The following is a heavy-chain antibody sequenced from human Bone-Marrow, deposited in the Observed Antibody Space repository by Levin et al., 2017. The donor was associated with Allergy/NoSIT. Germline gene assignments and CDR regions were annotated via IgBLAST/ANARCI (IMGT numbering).Heavy chain of an antibody. J-gene: IGHJ2*01. D-gene: IGHD6-19*01. CDR1: GYMFNTYW. CDR3: GRLDSSGPYSEYWYFDL. Sequence: PGGSLRLSCKGSGYMFNTYWIGWVRQVPGRGLEWMGIIYPDDSDTKYSPSVQGQVTISADKSTTTAYLQWASLKASDTAMYYCGRLDSSGPYSEYWYFDLWGRGTLVTVSA. CDR2: IYPDDSDT. V-gene: IGHV5-51*01.